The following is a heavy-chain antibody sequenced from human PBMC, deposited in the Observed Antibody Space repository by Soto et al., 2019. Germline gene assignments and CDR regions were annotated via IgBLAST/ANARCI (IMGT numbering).Heavy chain of an antibody. J-gene: IGHJ6*02. D-gene: IGHD1-26*01. V-gene: IGHV1-69*13. Sequence: GASVKVSCKASGGTFSSYAISWVRQAPGQGLEWMGGIIPIFGTANYAQKFQGRVTITADESTSTAYMELSSLRSEYTALYYCASWDGPYYYGMDVWGQGTTVTVSS. CDR1: GGTFSSYA. CDR3: ASWDGPYYYGMDV. CDR2: IIPIFGTA.